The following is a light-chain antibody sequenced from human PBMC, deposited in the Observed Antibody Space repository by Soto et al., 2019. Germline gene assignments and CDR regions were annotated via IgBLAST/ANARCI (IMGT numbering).Light chain of an antibody. J-gene: IGLJ3*02. CDR1: TKDIGGYNY. CDR3: CSYTISATLV. CDR2: EVR. V-gene: IGLV2-14*01. Sequence: QSALPQPASVSGSPGQSITISCSGTTKDIGGYNYVSWYQHHPGKVPKVIIYEVRNRPSGVSNRFSGSKSGNTASLTISGLQAEDEADYYCCSYTISATLVFGGGTKLTVL.